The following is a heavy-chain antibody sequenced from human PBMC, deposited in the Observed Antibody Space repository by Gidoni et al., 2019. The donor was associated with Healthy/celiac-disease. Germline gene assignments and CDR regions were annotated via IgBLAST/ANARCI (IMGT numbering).Heavy chain of an antibody. J-gene: IGHJ5*02. CDR2: IGTAGDT. V-gene: IGHV3-13*01. Sequence: EVQLVESGGGLVQPGGSLRLSCAASGFTFSSYDMHWVRHATGKGLEWVSAIGTAGDTYYPGSVKGRFTISRENAKNSLYLQMNSLRAGDTAVYYCARGIAAAGVNWFDPWGQGTLVTVSS. D-gene: IGHD6-13*01. CDR3: ARGIAAAGVNWFDP. CDR1: GFTFSSYD.